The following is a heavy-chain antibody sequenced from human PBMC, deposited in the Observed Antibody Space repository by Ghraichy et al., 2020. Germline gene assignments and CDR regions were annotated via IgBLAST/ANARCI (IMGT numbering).Heavy chain of an antibody. CDR2: ISAYNGNT. J-gene: IGHJ4*02. V-gene: IGHV1-18*04. CDR1: GFTFTSYG. Sequence: ASVKVSCKASGFTFTSYGISWVRQAPGQGLEWMGWISAYNGNTNYAQKLQGRVTMTTDTSTSTAYMELRSLRSDDTAVYYCARPNEGAFWSGYYVYFDYWGQGTLVTVSS. CDR3: ARPNEGAFWSGYYVYFDY. D-gene: IGHD3-3*01.